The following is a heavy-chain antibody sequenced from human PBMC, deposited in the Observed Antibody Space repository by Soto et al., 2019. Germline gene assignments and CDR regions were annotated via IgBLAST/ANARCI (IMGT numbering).Heavy chain of an antibody. CDR3: ARAGYGDYYYYYMDV. CDR1: GFTFSSYA. Sequence: GGSLRLSCAASGFTFSSYAMHWVRQAPGKGLEWVAVISYDGSNKYYADSVKGRFTISRDNSKNTLYLQMNSLRAEDTAVYYCARAGYGDYYYYYMDVWGKGTTVTVSS. J-gene: IGHJ6*03. D-gene: IGHD5-12*01. V-gene: IGHV3-30-3*01. CDR2: ISYDGSNK.